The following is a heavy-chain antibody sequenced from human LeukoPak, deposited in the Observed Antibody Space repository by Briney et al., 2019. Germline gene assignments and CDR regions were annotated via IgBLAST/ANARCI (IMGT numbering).Heavy chain of an antibody. D-gene: IGHD2-2*01. CDR2: IYPGDSDT. Sequence: GESLKISCKGSGYSFTSYWIGWVRQMPGKGLEWMGIIYPGDSDTRYSPSFQGQVTISADKSISTAYLQWSSLKASDTAIYYCARRVEDCSSTSCSTETGVYNWFDPWGQGTLVTVSS. CDR3: ARRVEDCSSTSCSTETGVYNWFDP. CDR1: GYSFTSYW. V-gene: IGHV5-51*01. J-gene: IGHJ5*02.